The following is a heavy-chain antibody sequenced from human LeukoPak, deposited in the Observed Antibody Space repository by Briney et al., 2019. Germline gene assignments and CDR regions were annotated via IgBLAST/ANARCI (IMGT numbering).Heavy chain of an antibody. J-gene: IGHJ4*02. CDR1: VYTFDDNY. D-gene: IGHD3-3*01. V-gene: IGHV1-69-2*01. Sequence: ASVKVSCKASVYTFDDNYMHWVQQAPGKGPEGVGFVDPKDGETVYAEKFQDRVTLSADTSIDTAYMELSSLTSEDTAMYYCTTTNVGNSPRDYWGQGTLVTVSS. CDR2: VDPKDGET. CDR3: TTTNVGNSPRDY.